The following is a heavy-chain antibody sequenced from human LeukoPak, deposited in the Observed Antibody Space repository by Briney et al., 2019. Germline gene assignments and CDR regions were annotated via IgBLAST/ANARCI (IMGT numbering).Heavy chain of an antibody. J-gene: IGHJ5*02. CDR3: AKDSSGYTFDP. Sequence: PGGSLRLSCAASGFTFSSYGMHWVRQAPGKGLEWVAVISYDGSNKYYADSVKGRFTISRDNSKNTLYLQMNSLRAEDTAVYYCAKDSSGYTFDPWGQGTLVTVSS. V-gene: IGHV3-30*18. CDR1: GFTFSSYG. CDR2: ISYDGSNK. D-gene: IGHD5-12*01.